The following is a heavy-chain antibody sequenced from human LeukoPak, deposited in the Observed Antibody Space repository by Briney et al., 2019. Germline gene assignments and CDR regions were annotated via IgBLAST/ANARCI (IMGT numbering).Heavy chain of an antibody. V-gene: IGHV3-21*06. CDR3: ARALIGYCFDY. D-gene: IGHD2-8*01. J-gene: IGHJ4*02. Sequence: PGGSLRLSCAASGFTFSSYSMNWVRQAPGKGLEWVSSISRSSSYIYYADSVKGRFTISRDNSKNSLYLQMNSLRAEDTAVYYCARALIGYCFDYWGQGTLATVSS. CDR2: ISRSSSYI. CDR1: GFTFSSYS.